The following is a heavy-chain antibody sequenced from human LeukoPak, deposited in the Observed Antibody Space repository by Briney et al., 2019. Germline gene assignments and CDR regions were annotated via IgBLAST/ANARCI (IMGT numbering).Heavy chain of an antibody. CDR2: IYYGGST. D-gene: IGHD6-6*01. Sequence: SETLSLTCTVSGGSISSYYWSWIRQPPGKGLEWIGYIYYGGSTNYNPSLKSRVTISVDTSKNQCSLKLSSVTAADTAVYYCARVDPDSSSTLEVFDYWGQGTLVTVSS. CDR3: ARVDPDSSSTLEVFDY. V-gene: IGHV4-59*01. CDR1: GGSISSYY. J-gene: IGHJ4*02.